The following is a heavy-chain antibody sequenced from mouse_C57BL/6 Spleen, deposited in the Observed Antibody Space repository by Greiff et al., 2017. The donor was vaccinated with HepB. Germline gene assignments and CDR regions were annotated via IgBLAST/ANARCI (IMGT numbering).Heavy chain of an antibody. J-gene: IGHJ3*01. CDR2: ISYSGST. Sequence: EVKLQESGPGMVKPSQSLSLTCTVTGYSITSGYDWHWIRHFPGNKLEWMGYISYSGSTNYNPSLKSRISITHDTSKNHFFLKLNSVTTEDTATYYCARGGLYYPFAYWGQGTLVTVSA. CDR1: GYSITSGYD. V-gene: IGHV3-1*01. D-gene: IGHD2-1*01. CDR3: ARGGLYYPFAY.